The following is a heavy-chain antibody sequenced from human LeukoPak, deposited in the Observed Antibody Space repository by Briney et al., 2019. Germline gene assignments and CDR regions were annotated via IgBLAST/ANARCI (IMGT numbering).Heavy chain of an antibody. V-gene: IGHV4-39*01. CDR3: ARHQCSGTRCYNFYFYAMDV. Sequence: SETLSLTCSVSGGSMCGSNYYWGWIRQPPGKGLEWIGTIYYSWSTHYNPSLKSRVTISVDTSKNQFSLKLSSVTAADTAVYYCARHQCSGTRCYNFYFYAMDVWGQGTTVTVSS. J-gene: IGHJ6*02. D-gene: IGHD2-2*02. CDR2: IYYSWST. CDR1: GGSMCGSNYY.